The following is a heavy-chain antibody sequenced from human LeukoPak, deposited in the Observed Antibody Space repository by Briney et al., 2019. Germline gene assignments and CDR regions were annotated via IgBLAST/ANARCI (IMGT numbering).Heavy chain of an antibody. J-gene: IGHJ1*01. CDR2: INGGNGNA. CDR3: ARVPLHDSSGHYYPH. CDR1: GYTFTNYG. Sequence: ASVKVSCKTSGYTFTNYGMHWVRQAPGQRLGWMGWINGGNGNAKYPQNFQGRVTIIRDTSASTAYMELSSLRSEDTAVYYCARVPLHDSSGHYYPHWGQGTLVTVSS. D-gene: IGHD3-22*01. V-gene: IGHV1-3*01.